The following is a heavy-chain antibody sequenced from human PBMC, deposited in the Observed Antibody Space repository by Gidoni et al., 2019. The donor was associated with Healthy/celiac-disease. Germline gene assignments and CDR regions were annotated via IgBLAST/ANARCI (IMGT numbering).Heavy chain of an antibody. V-gene: IGHV4-59*01. Sequence: QVQLQESGPGLVKPSETLSLTCTVSGGSISSYYWSWIRQPPGKGLEWIGYIYYSGSTNYNPSLKSRVTISVDTSKNQFSLKLSSVTAADTAVYYCARGHKEYVDWVDYWGQGTLVTVSS. J-gene: IGHJ4*02. D-gene: IGHD3-9*01. CDR3: ARGHKEYVDWVDY. CDR1: GGSISSYY. CDR2: IYYSGST.